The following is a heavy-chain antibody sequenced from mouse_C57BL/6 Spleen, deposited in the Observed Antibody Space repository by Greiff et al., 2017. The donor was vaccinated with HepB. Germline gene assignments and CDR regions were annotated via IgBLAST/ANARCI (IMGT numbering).Heavy chain of an antibody. CDR1: GYTFTDYY. D-gene: IGHD1-1*01. CDR2: INPNNGGT. V-gene: IGHV1-26*01. CDR3: ATYYYGSSHWYFDV. J-gene: IGHJ1*03. Sequence: VQLKQSGPELVKPGASVKISCKASGYTFTDYYMNWVKQSHGKSLEWIGDINPNNGGTSYNQKFKGKATLTVDKSSSTAYMELRSLTSEDSAVYYCATYYYGSSHWYFDVWGTGTTVTVSS.